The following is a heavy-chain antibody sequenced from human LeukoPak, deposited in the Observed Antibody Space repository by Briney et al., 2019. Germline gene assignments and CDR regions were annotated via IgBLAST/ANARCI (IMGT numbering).Heavy chain of an antibody. V-gene: IGHV4-34*01. D-gene: IGHD2-2*02. CDR1: GGSFSGYY. Sequence: SETLSLTCAVYGGSFSGYYWSWLRQPPGKGLEWLGEINHSGSTNYNPSLKSRVTISVDTSKNQFSLKLSSVTAADTAVYYCARGRGYCSSTSCYKAPTYYYYYYGMDVWGQGTTVTVSS. J-gene: IGHJ6*02. CDR3: ARGRGYCSSTSCYKAPTYYYYYYGMDV. CDR2: INHSGST.